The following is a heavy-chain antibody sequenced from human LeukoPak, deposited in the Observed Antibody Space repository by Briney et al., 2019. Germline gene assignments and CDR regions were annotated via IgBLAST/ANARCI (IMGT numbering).Heavy chain of an antibody. Sequence: PGGSLRLSCAASGFTVSSNHMSWVRQAPGKGLEWVSVIYSGGSTYYADSVKGRFTISRDNSKNTLYLQMNSLRAEDTAVYYCARLDRSGYPFDYWGQGTLVTVSS. V-gene: IGHV3-66*01. D-gene: IGHD5-12*01. J-gene: IGHJ4*02. CDR3: ARLDRSGYPFDY. CDR1: GFTVSSNH. CDR2: IYSGGST.